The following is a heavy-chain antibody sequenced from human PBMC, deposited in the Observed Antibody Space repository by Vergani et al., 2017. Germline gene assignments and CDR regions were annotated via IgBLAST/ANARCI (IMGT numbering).Heavy chain of an antibody. J-gene: IGHJ5*02. D-gene: IGHD3-10*01. Sequence: QVQLVESGGGLVKPGGSLRLSCAASGFTFSDYYMSWIRQAPGKGLEWVSYISSSSSYTNYADSVKGRFTISRDNAKNALYLQMNGLRAEDTAVYYCARVLRREWFGDWFDPWGQGTLVTVSS. CDR3: ARVLRREWFGDWFDP. CDR2: ISSSSSYT. V-gene: IGHV3-11*05. CDR1: GFTFSDYY.